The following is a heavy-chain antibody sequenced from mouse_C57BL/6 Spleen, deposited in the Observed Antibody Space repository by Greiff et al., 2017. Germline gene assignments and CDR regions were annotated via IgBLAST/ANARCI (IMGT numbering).Heavy chain of an antibody. CDR3: ARDIDGYYGEDFDY. J-gene: IGHJ2*01. Sequence: EVHLVESGGGLVKPGGSLKLSCAASGFTFSSYAMSWVRQTPEKRLEWVATISDGGSYTYYPDNVKGRFTISRDNAKNNLYLQMSHLKSEDTARYYGARDIDGYYGEDFDYWGQGTTLTVSS. CDR1: GFTFSSYA. V-gene: IGHV5-4*01. CDR2: ISDGGSYT. D-gene: IGHD2-3*01.